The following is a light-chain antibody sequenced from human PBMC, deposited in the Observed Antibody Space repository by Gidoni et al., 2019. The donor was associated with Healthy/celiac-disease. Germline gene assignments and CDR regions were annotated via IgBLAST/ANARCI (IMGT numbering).Light chain of an antibody. Sequence: DLQMPQSPSTLSASVGDRVTIPCRSSQGISRWLAWYQQKPGKAPKLLIYKASSLESGVPSRFSGSGSGTEFTLTISSLQPDDFATYYCQQYNSYPWTFGQGTKVEIK. V-gene: IGKV1-5*03. CDR1: QGISRW. CDR3: QQYNSYPWT. J-gene: IGKJ1*01. CDR2: KAS.